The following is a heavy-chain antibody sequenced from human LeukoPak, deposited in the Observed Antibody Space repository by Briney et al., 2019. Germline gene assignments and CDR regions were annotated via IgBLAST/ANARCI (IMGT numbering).Heavy chain of an antibody. D-gene: IGHD3-10*01. Sequence: SETLSLTCAVYGGSFSGYYWSWIRQPPGKGLEWIGEINHSGSTNYNPSLKSRVTISVDTSKNQFSLKLSSVTAADTAVYYCARRSWYYYGSGSYYKSLGYFDYWGQGTLVTVSS. V-gene: IGHV4-34*01. CDR3: ARRSWYYYGSGSYYKSLGYFDY. CDR1: GGSFSGYY. CDR2: INHSGST. J-gene: IGHJ4*02.